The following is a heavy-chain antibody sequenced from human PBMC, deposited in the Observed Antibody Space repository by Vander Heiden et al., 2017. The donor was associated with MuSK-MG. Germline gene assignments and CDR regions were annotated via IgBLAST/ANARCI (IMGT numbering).Heavy chain of an antibody. D-gene: IGHD3-16*01. CDR1: GYTFTAHY. Sequence: QVQLVQSGAELRKPGASVNVSCKAAGYTFTAHYLPWVRPAPGQGLEWMGWINPNSGGTNYAQKFQGRVTMTRDTSISTAYMELSRLRSDDTAGYYWARGGKFPRSPRSTSAPNWFDPWGQGTLVTVSS. J-gene: IGHJ5*02. CDR2: INPNSGGT. V-gene: IGHV1-2*02. CDR3: ARGGKFPRSPRSTSAPNWFDP.